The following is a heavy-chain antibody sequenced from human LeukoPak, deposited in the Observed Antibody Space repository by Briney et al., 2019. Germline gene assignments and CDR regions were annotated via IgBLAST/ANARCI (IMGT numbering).Heavy chain of an antibody. CDR1: GFTFSSYS. Sequence: GGSLRLSCAASGFTFSSYSMNWVRQAPGKGLEWVSSISSSSSYIYYADSVKGRFTISRDNAKNSLYLQMNSLRAEDTAVYYCARDSYDILTGYYGHYFDYWDQGTLVTVSS. J-gene: IGHJ4*02. CDR3: ARDSYDILTGYYGHYFDY. CDR2: ISSSSSYI. V-gene: IGHV3-21*01. D-gene: IGHD3-9*01.